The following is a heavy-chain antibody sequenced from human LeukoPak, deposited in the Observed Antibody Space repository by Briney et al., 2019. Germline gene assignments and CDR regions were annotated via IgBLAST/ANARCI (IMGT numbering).Heavy chain of an antibody. Sequence: ASVKVSCKASGYTFTSYYMHWVRQAPGQGLEWMGIINPSGGSTSYAQKFQGRVTMTRDTSTSTVYMELSSLRSKDTAVYYCARDRFNYGMDVWGQGTTVTVSS. CDR1: GYTFTSYY. D-gene: IGHD3-3*01. V-gene: IGHV1-46*01. CDR2: INPSGGST. CDR3: ARDRFNYGMDV. J-gene: IGHJ6*02.